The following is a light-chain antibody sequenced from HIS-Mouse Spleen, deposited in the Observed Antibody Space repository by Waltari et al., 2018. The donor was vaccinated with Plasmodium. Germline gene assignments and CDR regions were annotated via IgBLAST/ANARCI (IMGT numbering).Light chain of an antibody. J-gene: IGKJ4*01. CDR1: QSISSY. CDR3: QQSYSTPQLT. V-gene: IGKV1-39*01. Sequence: IQMTKSPYSLSASVSDSVTITCRTRQSISSYVNRYQQKPGKAPKLLIYAASSLQSRVPSRVSGSGSGTDFTLTISSLQPEDFATYYGQQSYSTPQLTFGGGTKVEIK. CDR2: AAS.